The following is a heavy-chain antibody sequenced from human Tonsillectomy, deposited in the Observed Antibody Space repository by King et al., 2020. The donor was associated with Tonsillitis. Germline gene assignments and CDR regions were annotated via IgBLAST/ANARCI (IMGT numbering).Heavy chain of an antibody. J-gene: IGHJ4*02. CDR2: ISSSSSTI. CDR1: GFTVSSYS. CDR3: ARGLAVTGFDY. V-gene: IGHV3-48*01. Sequence: VQLVESGGGLVQPGGSLRLSCAASGFTVSSYSMNWVRQAPGRGLEWISYISSSSSTIYYADSVKGRFTISRDNAKNSLYLQMNSLRAEDTAVYSCARGLAVTGFDYWGQGTLVTVSS. D-gene: IGHD6-19*01.